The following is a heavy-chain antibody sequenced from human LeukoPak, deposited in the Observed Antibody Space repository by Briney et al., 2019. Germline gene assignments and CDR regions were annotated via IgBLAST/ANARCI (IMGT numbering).Heavy chain of an antibody. J-gene: IGHJ4*02. D-gene: IGHD6-19*01. V-gene: IGHV3-74*01. CDR2: INTDGTVT. CDR1: GFTFSKYC. Sequence: GGSLRLSCADSGFTFSKYCKLWGRQAPGKGLESVSRINTDGTVTTYADSVKGRFTVSRDNADNTMSLQINSVRDEDPAVCCLAKKQWLAPPPDSWGQGTPVTVSS. CDR3: AKKQWLAPPPDS.